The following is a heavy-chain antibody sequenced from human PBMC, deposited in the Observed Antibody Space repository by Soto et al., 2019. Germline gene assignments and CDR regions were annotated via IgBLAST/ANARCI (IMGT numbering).Heavy chain of an antibody. CDR1: GYNFTTFW. Sequence: PGESLKISCKASGYNFTTFWISWMRQVPGKGLEWMGRIDPSDSYSNYSPSFQGHITISADKSINTAYLHFSNLKASDTAVYYCARHFPLPTDPQFYYYYYYGVDVWGHGTAVTVSS. V-gene: IGHV5-10-1*01. J-gene: IGHJ6*02. CDR3: ARHFPLPTDPQFYYYYYYGVDV. CDR2: IDPSDSYS. D-gene: IGHD3-3*02.